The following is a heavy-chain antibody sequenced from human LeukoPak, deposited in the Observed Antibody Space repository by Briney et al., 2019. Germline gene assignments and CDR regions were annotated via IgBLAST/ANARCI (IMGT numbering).Heavy chain of an antibody. J-gene: IGHJ4*02. D-gene: IGHD2-21*01. V-gene: IGHV4-4*02. CDR3: ARDESDFSKVAY. CDR1: GGSISSNC. CDR2: IQYSGRT. Sequence: SETLSLTCAVSGGSISSNCWSWVRQPPGKGLEWSGEIQYSGRTNYNPSIKSRVTISVAKSKNQFSLKLYSATAADTAMYYCARDESDFSKVAYWGQGTLVIVSS.